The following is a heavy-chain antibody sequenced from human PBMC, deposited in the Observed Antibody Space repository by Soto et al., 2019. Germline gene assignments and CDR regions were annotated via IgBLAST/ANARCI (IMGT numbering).Heavy chain of an antibody. V-gene: IGHV4-39*07. J-gene: IGHJ5*02. Sequence: SETLSLTCTVSGGSISSSSFYWGWIRQPPGKGLESIAAIYYSGSTYYNPSLKSRVTISVDTSKNQFSLKLSSVTAADTAVYYCARGRRPLWFGESGPMFDPWGQGTLVTVSS. D-gene: IGHD3-10*01. CDR3: ARGRRPLWFGESGPMFDP. CDR1: GGSISSSSFY. CDR2: IYYSGST.